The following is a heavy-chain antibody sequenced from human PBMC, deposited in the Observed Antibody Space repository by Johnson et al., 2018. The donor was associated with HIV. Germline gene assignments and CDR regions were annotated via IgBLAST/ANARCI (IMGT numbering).Heavy chain of an antibody. CDR2: IYSGGST. Sequence: GQLVESGGGLVQPGGSLRLSCAASGFTVSSNYMSWVRQAPEKGLEWVSVIYSGGSTYYADSVKGRFPISRDNSKNTLYLQINSLRGEDTAVYYCAIDMVRRVTAGGAFDIWGQGTMVTVSS. CDR3: AIDMVRRVTAGGAFDI. J-gene: IGHJ3*02. V-gene: IGHV3-66*01. D-gene: IGHD3-10*01. CDR1: GFTVSSNY.